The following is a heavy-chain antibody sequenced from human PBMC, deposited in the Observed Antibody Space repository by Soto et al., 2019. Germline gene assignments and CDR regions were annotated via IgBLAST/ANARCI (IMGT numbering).Heavy chain of an antibody. V-gene: IGHV4-34*01. CDR1: GGSISGYY. Sequence: PSETLSLTCAVYGGSISGYYWSWIRQPPGKGLEWIGEINHSGSTNYNPSLKSRVTISVDTSKNQFSLKLSSVTAADTAVYYCARVFDYDYIWGSYRYPNWFDPWGQGTLVTVSS. J-gene: IGHJ5*02. CDR3: ARVFDYDYIWGSYRYPNWFDP. D-gene: IGHD3-16*02. CDR2: INHSGST.